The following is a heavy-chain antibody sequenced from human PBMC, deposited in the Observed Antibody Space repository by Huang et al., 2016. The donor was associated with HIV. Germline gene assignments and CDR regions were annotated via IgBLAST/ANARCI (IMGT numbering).Heavy chain of an antibody. J-gene: IGHJ4*03. CDR1: GFLFTTFT. D-gene: IGHD2-15*01. CDR2: ISGSGSSI. V-gene: IGHV3-21*01. Sequence: EVQLGESGGALVKPGGSLRFSCAATGFLFTTFTLRWVRQAPGKGLGWVYSISGSGSSIYYAEAGKGRFTISRDNTKKSLYLQMSSLSVDDTAFYFCARGGPVGYFNLWGHGTLVSVSS. CDR3: ARGGPVGYFNL.